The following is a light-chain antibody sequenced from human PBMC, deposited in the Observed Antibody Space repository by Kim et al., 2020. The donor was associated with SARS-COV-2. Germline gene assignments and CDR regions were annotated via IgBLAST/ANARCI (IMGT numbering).Light chain of an antibody. V-gene: IGLV2-14*01. CDR2: DVT. J-gene: IGLJ1*01. Sequence: QSALTQPASVSGSPGQTVTISCTGTSSDVGGQIYVSWYQQHPDKAPKLMIYDVTKRHPGVSDRFSGSKSGNTASLTISGLQSEDDADYYCSSSTSANTYLFGTGTKVTVL. CDR1: SSDVGGQIY. CDR3: SSSTSANTYL.